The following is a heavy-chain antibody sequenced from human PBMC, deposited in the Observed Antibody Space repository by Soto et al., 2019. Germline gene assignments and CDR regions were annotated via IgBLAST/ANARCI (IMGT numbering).Heavy chain of an antibody. V-gene: IGHV3-48*01. CDR2: LSSGSRTI. D-gene: IGHD3-10*01. Sequence: EVQLVASGGGLVQPGGSLRLSCAGSGFTFGFYSMNWIHQAPGKGLEWISYLSSGSRTIYYADSVKGRFTISRDNAKDVLYLQMRSLRAEDTAVYYCARDRGDYYLDYWGQGTLVTVSS. CDR1: GFTFGFYS. CDR3: ARDRGDYYLDY. J-gene: IGHJ4*02.